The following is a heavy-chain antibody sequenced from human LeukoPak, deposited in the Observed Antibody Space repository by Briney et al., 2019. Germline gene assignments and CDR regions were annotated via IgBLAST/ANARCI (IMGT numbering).Heavy chain of an antibody. V-gene: IGHV3-7*01. CDR1: GFTFSSYW. D-gene: IGHD3-3*01. Sequence: PGGSLRLSCAASGFTFSSYWMSWVRQAPGKGLEWVANIKQDGSEKYYVDSVKGRFTISRDNAKNSLYLQMNSLRAEDTAVYYCARVGYDFWSGYYSSYFDYWGQGTLVTVSS. CDR3: ARVGYDFWSGYYSSYFDY. CDR2: IKQDGSEK. J-gene: IGHJ4*02.